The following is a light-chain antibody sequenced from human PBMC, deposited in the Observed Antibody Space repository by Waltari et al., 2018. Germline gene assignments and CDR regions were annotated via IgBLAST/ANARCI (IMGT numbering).Light chain of an antibody. J-gene: IGLJ3*02. CDR3: QVWDDVTDSGV. CDR2: YDS. V-gene: IGLV3-21*04. CDR1: NIGSKS. Sequence: LTQPPSVSVDPGKTARLTCGGDNIGSKSVNWYQQKPGQAPVLVMFYDSDRPSEIPERFSGSNSGNTATLTISWVEAGDEADYHCQVWDDVTDSGVFGGGTKLTVL.